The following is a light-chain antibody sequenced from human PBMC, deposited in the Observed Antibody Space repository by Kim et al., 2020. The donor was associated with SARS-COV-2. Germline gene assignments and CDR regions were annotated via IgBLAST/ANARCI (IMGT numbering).Light chain of an antibody. CDR1: QSISTN. CDR2: GAS. CDR3: QQYDNWPPLT. V-gene: IGKV3-15*01. Sequence: EIVMTQSPATLSVSPGERATLSCRASQSISTNLAWYQQKPGQAPRLLIYGASTRATDIPARFSGSGSGTEFTLTISSLQSEDFAVYYWQQYDNWPPLTFGQGTKLEI. J-gene: IGKJ2*01.